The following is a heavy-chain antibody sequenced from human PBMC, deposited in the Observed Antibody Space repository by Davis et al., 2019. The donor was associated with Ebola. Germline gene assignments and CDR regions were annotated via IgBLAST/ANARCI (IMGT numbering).Heavy chain of an antibody. CDR3: ARVAFGEFDY. CDR2: IKQDGSEK. J-gene: IGHJ4*02. D-gene: IGHD3-10*01. V-gene: IGHV3-7*01. Sequence: GESLKISCAASGFTFSSYAMHWVRQAPGKGLEWVANIKQDGSEKYYVDSVKGRFTISRDNAKNSLYLQMNSLRAEDTAVYYCARVAFGEFDYWGQGTLVTVSS. CDR1: GFTFSSYA.